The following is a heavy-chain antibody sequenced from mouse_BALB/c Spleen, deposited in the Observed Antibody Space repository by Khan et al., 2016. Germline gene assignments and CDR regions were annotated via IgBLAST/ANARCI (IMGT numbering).Heavy chain of an antibody. Sequence: QVQLQQPGAELVRPGSSVKISCKASGYAFSGYWMNWVKQRPGQGLGWIGQIYPGDGDTNYNGKFKGKATLTADKSSSTAYMQLSSLTSEDSAVYFCARGTPFASWGQGTLVTVSA. D-gene: IGHD2-14*01. CDR3: ARGTPFAS. V-gene: IGHV1-80*01. CDR1: GYAFSGYW. CDR2: IYPGDGDT. J-gene: IGHJ3*01.